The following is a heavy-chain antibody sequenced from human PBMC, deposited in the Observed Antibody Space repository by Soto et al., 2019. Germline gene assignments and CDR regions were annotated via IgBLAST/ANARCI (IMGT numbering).Heavy chain of an antibody. CDR2: IRSETYGGTP. Sequence: PGGSLRLSCTRSGFHFCKYSMSLVRQAPGKGPEWVGFIRSETYGGTPDYAASLRGRFTISRDDSKSIAYLEINSLQTDDTAVYYCTRYYYASSGYYVYWGQGTLVTVSS. D-gene: IGHD3-22*01. J-gene: IGHJ4*02. V-gene: IGHV3-49*04. CDR3: TRYYYASSGYYVY. CDR1: GFHFCKYS.